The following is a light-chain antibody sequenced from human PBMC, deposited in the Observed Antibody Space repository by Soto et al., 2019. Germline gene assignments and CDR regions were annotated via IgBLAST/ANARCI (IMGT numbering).Light chain of an antibody. V-gene: IGKV2-30*01. CDR3: MQGTHRPIT. CDR2: KVS. J-gene: IGKJ5*01. CDR1: QGLLYSDGNTY. Sequence: DVVMTQSPLSLSVTLGQPASISCWSTQGLLYSDGNTYLNWFQQRPGQSPRRLIYKVSVRDSGVPDRFSGSGSGTDFTLKISRVEAEDVGISYCMQGTHRPITFGQGTRLEIK.